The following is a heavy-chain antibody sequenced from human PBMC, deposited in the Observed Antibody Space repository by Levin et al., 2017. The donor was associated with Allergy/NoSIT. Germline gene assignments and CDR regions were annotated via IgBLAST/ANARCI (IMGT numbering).Heavy chain of an antibody. Sequence: GSLRLSCAVYYGSLSGYYWTWIRQSPGKGLEWIGEINDSGGTDHNPSLKSRVTMSLDTSKNQFSLKLRSVTAADTAIYYCARSADYGDSFDYWGQGTLVTVSS. CDR3: ARSADYGDSFDY. V-gene: IGHV4-34*01. CDR2: INDSGGT. D-gene: IGHD4/OR15-4a*01. CDR1: YGSLSGYY. J-gene: IGHJ4*02.